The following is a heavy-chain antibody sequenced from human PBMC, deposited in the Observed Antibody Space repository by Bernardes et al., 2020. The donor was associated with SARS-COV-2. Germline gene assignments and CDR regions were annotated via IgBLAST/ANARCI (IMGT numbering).Heavy chain of an antibody. J-gene: IGHJ3*02. CDR2: IYSGGST. Sequence: GGSLRLSCAASGFTVSSNYMSWVRQAPGKGLEWVSVIYSGGSTYYADSVKGRFTISRDNSKNTLYLQMNSLRAEDTAVYYCSREVATVAGTAFDIWGQGKMVTVSS. CDR1: GFTVSSNY. CDR3: SREVATVAGTAFDI. D-gene: IGHD6-19*01. V-gene: IGHV3-53*01.